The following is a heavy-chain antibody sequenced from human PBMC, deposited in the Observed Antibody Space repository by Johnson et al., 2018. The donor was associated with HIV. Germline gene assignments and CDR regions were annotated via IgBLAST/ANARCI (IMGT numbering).Heavy chain of an antibody. V-gene: IGHV3-66*02. D-gene: IGHD4-17*01. Sequence: VQLVESGGGVVQPGRSLRLSCAASGFTISSKYFNWVRQAPGKGLEWVSVIYSGGSTYYADSVKGRFTISRDNSKNSLYLQMNSLRTEDTALYYCARGMTTVTNHDAFDIWGQGTMVTVSS. CDR3: ARGMTTVTNHDAFDI. CDR2: IYSGGST. CDR1: GFTISSKY. J-gene: IGHJ3*02.